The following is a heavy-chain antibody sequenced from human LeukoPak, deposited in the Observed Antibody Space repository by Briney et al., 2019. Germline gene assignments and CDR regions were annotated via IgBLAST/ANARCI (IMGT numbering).Heavy chain of an antibody. CDR1: GYTFTSYY. CDR3: ARDLDYYDSSGTLDY. CDR2: INPSGGST. Sequence: ASVKVSCKASGYTFTSYYMHWVRQAPGQGLEWMGIINPSGGSTSYAQKFQGRVTMTRDTSTGTVYMELSSLRSEDTAVYYCARDLDYYDSSGTLDYWGQGNLVTVSS. J-gene: IGHJ4*02. V-gene: IGHV1-46*01. D-gene: IGHD3-22*01.